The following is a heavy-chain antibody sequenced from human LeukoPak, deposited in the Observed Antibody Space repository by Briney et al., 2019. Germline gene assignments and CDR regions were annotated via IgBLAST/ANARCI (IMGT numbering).Heavy chain of an antibody. J-gene: IGHJ4*02. CDR1: GYTFTGYY. Sequence: ASVKVSCKASGYTFTGYYMHWVRQAPGQGLEWMGWFNPNSGGTNYAQKFQGRVTMTRDTSISTAYMELSRLRSDDTAVYYCAKDYDSSGYYYLVDWGQGTLVTVSP. V-gene: IGHV1-2*02. CDR2: FNPNSGGT. D-gene: IGHD3-22*01. CDR3: AKDYDSSGYYYLVD.